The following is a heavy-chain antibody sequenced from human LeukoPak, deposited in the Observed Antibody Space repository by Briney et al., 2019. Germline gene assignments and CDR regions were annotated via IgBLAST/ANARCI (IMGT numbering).Heavy chain of an antibody. Sequence: GGSLRLSCAASGFTFSSYSMNWVRQAPGKGLEWVSYISSSSSTIYYADSVKGRFTISRDNAKNSLYLQMNSLRAEDTAVYYWARDGEYYDSSGYLDYWGQGTLVTVSS. CDR1: GFTFSSYS. V-gene: IGHV3-48*04. CDR3: ARDGEYYDSSGYLDY. D-gene: IGHD3-22*01. J-gene: IGHJ4*02. CDR2: ISSSSSTI.